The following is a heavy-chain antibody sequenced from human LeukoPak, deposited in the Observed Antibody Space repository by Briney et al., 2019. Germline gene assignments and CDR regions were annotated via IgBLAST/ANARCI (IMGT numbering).Heavy chain of an antibody. Sequence: PGGALRLSCAASGFTFSSYSMNWVRQAPGKGLEGVSYISSSSSTIYYADSGKGRFTISRDNAKNSLYLQMNSLRAEDTAVYYCASSGWHDAFDIWGQGTMATVSS. CDR2: ISSSSSTI. J-gene: IGHJ3*02. CDR1: GFTFSSYS. V-gene: IGHV3-48*04. D-gene: IGHD6-25*01. CDR3: ASSGWHDAFDI.